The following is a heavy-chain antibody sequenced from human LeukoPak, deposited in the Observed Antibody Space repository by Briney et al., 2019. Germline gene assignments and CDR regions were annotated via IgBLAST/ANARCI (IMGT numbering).Heavy chain of an antibody. CDR3: ATHYYDSSGYYRQPYYYYMDV. J-gene: IGHJ6*03. D-gene: IGHD3-22*01. V-gene: IGHV4-38-2*02. Sequence: SETLSLTCTVSGYSISSGYYWGWIRQPPGKGLEWIGSIYHSGSTYYNPSLKSRVTISVDTSKNQFSLKLSSVTAADTAVYYCATHYYDSSGYYRQPYYYYMDVWGKGTTVTVSS. CDR1: GYSISSGYY. CDR2: IYHSGST.